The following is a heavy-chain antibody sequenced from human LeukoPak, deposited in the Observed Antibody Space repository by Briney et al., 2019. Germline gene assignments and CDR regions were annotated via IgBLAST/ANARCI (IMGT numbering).Heavy chain of an antibody. CDR1: GFTFSNYA. V-gene: IGHV3-30-3*01. Sequence: SGRSLRLSCSASGFTFSNYAIHWVRQAPGKGLEWVAVVSYDGDTEYNPDSVTGRFTISRVNSKNTVYLQMNSLRAEDTAVYCCARAPRYCSGGSCYWNAFDIWGQGTMVTVSS. CDR2: VSYDGDTE. D-gene: IGHD2-15*01. CDR3: ARAPRYCSGGSCYWNAFDI. J-gene: IGHJ3*02.